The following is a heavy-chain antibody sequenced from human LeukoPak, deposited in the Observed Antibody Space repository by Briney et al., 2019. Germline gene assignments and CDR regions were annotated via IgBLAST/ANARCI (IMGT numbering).Heavy chain of an antibody. CDR2: IYYSGST. V-gene: IGHV4-59*01. Sequence: SETLSLTCTVSGGSIGSYYWSWIRQPPGKGLEWIGYIYYSGSTNYNPSLKSRVTISVDTSKNQFSLKLSSVTAADTAVYYCARSLSGYSYGPLYFDYWGQGTLVTVSS. CDR1: GGSIGSYY. J-gene: IGHJ4*02. CDR3: ARSLSGYSYGPLYFDY. D-gene: IGHD5-18*01.